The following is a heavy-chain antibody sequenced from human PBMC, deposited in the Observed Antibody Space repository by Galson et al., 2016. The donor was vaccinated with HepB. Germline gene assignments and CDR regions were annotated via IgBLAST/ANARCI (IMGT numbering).Heavy chain of an antibody. Sequence: QSGAEVKKPGESLKISCSGSGYSFTDYWIVWVRQMPGKGLEWMGSLYPGDSTAIYSPPFQGHVTFPVDKSIGTAYLHWGSLKASDTAIYYCARRGNWRFEHWGRGTLVTVSS. D-gene: IGHD1-1*01. CDR1: GYSFTDYW. CDR2: LYPGDSTA. V-gene: IGHV5-51*01. CDR3: ARRGNWRFEH. J-gene: IGHJ4*02.